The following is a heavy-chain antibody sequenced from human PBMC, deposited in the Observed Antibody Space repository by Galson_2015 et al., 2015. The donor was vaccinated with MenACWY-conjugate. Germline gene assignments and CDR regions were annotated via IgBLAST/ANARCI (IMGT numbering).Heavy chain of an antibody. CDR1: GGSISSSKW. V-gene: IGHV4-4*02. J-gene: IGHJ4*02. CDR2: IYHSGST. Sequence: SESLSLTCAVYGGSISSSKWWSWVRQPPGKGLEWIGEIYHSGSTNYNPSLKSRVTISVDKSKNHFSLKLSSVTAADTAVYYCARKSIAVAGTFDYWGQGTLVTVSS. D-gene: IGHD6-19*01. CDR3: ARKSIAVAGTFDY.